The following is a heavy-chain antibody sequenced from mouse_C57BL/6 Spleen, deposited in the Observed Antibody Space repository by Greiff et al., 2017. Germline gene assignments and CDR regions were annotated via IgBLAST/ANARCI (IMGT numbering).Heavy chain of an antibody. V-gene: IGHV1-55*01. CDR3: ARRGAGTSYFDY. CDR1: GYTFTSYW. CDR2: IYPGSGST. D-gene: IGHD4-1*01. J-gene: IGHJ2*01. Sequence: VQLQQPGAELVKPGASVKMSCKASGYTFTSYWITWVKQRPGQGLEWIGDIYPGSGSTNYNEKFKSKATLTVDTSSSTAYMQLSSLTSEDSAVYYCARRGAGTSYFDYWGQGTTLTVSS.